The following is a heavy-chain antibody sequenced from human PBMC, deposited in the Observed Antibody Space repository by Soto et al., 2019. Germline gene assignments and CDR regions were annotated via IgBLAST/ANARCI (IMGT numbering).Heavy chain of an antibody. D-gene: IGHD6-19*01. CDR1: GYTFTSYG. CDR3: ARDYGDSSGWYAVFLGYYGMDV. CDR2: ISAYNGNT. Sequence: QVQLVQSGAEVKKPGASVKVSCKASGYTFTSYGINWVRQAPGQGLEWMGWISAYNGNTNYAQKLQGRVTMTTDTSTSTAYMELRSLRSDDTAVYYCARDYGDSSGWYAVFLGYYGMDVWGQGTTVTVSS. J-gene: IGHJ6*02. V-gene: IGHV1-18*04.